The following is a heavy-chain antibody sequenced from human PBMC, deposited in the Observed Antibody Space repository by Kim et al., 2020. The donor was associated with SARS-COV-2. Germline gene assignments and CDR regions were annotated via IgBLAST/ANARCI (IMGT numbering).Heavy chain of an antibody. J-gene: IGHJ4*02. D-gene: IGHD6-13*01. CDR3: ARVRGQQLVWGYFDY. Sequence: QKFQDRVTMTSDTSTSPVYMAPSSLRSEDTAVYYCARVRGQQLVWGYFDYWGQGTLVTVSS. V-gene: IGHV1-46*01.